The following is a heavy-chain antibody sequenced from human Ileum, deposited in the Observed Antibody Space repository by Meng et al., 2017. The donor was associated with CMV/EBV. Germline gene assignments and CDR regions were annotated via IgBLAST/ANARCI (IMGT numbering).Heavy chain of an antibody. CDR3: ARGSYSFRHFDY. Sequence: CSVSGYSISSGGYYWSWIRQHPGKGLEWIGYIYYSGDTYYNPSLKSRVTISVDTSKNQFSLKLSSVTAADTAVYYCARGSYSFRHFDYWGQGTLVTVSS. CDR1: GYSISSGGYY. J-gene: IGHJ4*02. V-gene: IGHV4-31*03. CDR2: IYYSGDT. D-gene: IGHD4-11*01.